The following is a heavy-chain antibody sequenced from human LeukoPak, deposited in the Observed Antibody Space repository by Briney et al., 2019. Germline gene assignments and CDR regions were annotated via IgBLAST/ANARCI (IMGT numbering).Heavy chain of an antibody. CDR2: INPNSGGT. CDR3: ARDPAHVVAATRSWFDP. D-gene: IGHD2-15*01. V-gene: IGHV1-2*02. J-gene: IGHJ5*02. CDR1: GYTFTGYY. Sequence: EASVKVSCKASGYTFTGYYMHWVRQAPGQGLEWMGWINPNSGGTNYAQRFQGRVTMTRDTSISTGYMELSRLRSDDTAVYYCARDPAHVVAATRSWFDPWGQGTLVTVSS.